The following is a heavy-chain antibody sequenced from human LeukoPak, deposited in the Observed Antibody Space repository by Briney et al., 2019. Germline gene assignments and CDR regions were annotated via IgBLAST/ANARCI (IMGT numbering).Heavy chain of an antibody. CDR2: IDKKDKGYATAT. V-gene: IGHV3-73*01. CDR1: GFTFSGSA. D-gene: IGHD1-26*01. Sequence: PGGSLKLSCSASGFTFSGSAIHWVRQSSGKGLEWVGQIDKKDKGYATATAYAASVKGRFTISRDDSINTAYLQMKSLKTEDTALLYCTRDSGTHNWSDPWGQGTLVTVSS. J-gene: IGHJ5*02. CDR3: TRDSGTHNWSDP.